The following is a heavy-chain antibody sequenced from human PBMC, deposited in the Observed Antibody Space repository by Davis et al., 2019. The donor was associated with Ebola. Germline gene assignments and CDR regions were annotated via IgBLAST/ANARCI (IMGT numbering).Heavy chain of an antibody. V-gene: IGHV1-18*04. J-gene: IGHJ4*02. CDR1: GYTFAAHY. CDR3: ARAQFPTKSDH. CDR2: INPHNGNT. D-gene: IGHD5-24*01. Sequence: AASVKVSCKASGYTFAAHYIHWVRQAPGQGLEWMGWINPHNGNTNYAQNVQGRVTMTTDTSTSTAYMEVGSLRSDDTAVYYCARAQFPTKSDHWGQGTLVTVSS.